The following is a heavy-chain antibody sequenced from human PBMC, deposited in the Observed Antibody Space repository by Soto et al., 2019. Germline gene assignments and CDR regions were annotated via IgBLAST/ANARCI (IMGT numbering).Heavy chain of an antibody. V-gene: IGHV3-74*02. CDR1: GFTFSNYG. CDR3: ARGDCVGGTCYSLAGSFYYYRDV. Sequence: ESGGGLVQPGGSLRLSCAASGFTFSNYGMYWVRQAPGKGLEWVSRINSDGSVSSHADSVKGRLTISRDNVKNTLYLHMDSLRAEDTAVYYCARGDCVGGTCYSLAGSFYYYRDVWGKGTTVTVFS. D-gene: IGHD2-15*01. J-gene: IGHJ6*03. CDR2: INSDGSVS.